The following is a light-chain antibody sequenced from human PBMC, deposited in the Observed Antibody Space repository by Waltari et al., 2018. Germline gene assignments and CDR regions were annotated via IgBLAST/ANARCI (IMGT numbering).Light chain of an antibody. Sequence: DIQMTQSPSSVSASEGARVTITCRASQAISGWLAWYQQKPGRAPKLLIYGASSLHSGVSSRFSGSGSGTDFTLTISSLQPEDFAIYYCQQATSLPLTFGGGTRVEIK. J-gene: IGKJ4*01. CDR1: QAISGW. CDR2: GAS. V-gene: IGKV1-12*01. CDR3: QQATSLPLT.